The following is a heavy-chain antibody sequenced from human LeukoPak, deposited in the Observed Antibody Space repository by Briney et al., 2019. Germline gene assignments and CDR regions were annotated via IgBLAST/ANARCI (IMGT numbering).Heavy chain of an antibody. J-gene: IGHJ4*02. D-gene: IGHD3-16*01. CDR1: GASITSYY. V-gene: IGHV4-59*01. CDR3: ARDLRAAY. CDR2: IHYSGST. Sequence: PSETLSLTCTVSGASITSYYWTWIRQPPGKGLEWIGYIHYSGSTNYNPSLKSRVTISVDTSKNQFSLTLSSVTAADTAVYYCARDLRAAYWGQGTLVTVSS.